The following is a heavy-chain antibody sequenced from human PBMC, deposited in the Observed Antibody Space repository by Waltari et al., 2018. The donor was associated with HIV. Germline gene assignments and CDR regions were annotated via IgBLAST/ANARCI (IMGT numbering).Heavy chain of an antibody. V-gene: IGHV3-48*02. CDR3: ARDTLNFYFGLDV. J-gene: IGHJ6*02. D-gene: IGHD3-9*01. CDR2: ISSESTNI. CDR1: GFPFSQYA. Sequence: EEQLVEAGGGGVIKPGESLRLSCVGSGFPFSQYARNWVGQAPGKGLEWIAYISSESTNIQYADAVKGRFTVSRDNAKESLYLQMNSLRDGDTAVYYCARDTLNFYFGLDVWGQGTTVTVSS.